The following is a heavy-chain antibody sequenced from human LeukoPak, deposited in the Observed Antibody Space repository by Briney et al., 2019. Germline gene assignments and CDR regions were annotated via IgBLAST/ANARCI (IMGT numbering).Heavy chain of an antibody. Sequence: ASVKVSCTASGYTFTSYYMHWVRQAPGQGLEWMGIINPSGGSTSYAQKFQGRVTMTRDTSTSTVYMELSSLRSEDTAVYYCVRETRGYCGGDCYEAHDAFDIWGQGTMVTVSS. D-gene: IGHD2-21*02. CDR1: GYTFTSYY. CDR3: VRETRGYCGGDCYEAHDAFDI. CDR2: INPSGGST. J-gene: IGHJ3*02. V-gene: IGHV1-46*01.